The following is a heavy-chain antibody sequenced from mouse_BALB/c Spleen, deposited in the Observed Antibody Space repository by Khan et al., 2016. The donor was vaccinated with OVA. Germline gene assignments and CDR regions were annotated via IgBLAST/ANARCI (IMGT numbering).Heavy chain of an antibody. CDR2: INPSTDYT. D-gene: IGHD2-14*01. CDR1: GYTFSTYW. Sequence: QVQLKESGAELARPGASVKMSCMASGYTFSTYWIHWVKQRPGQGLEWIGYINPSTDYTEYNQKFKDKATLTADKSSSTAYMQLSSLTSDDSAVYNGVGDGAYNRKDGWFAYWGQGTLVTVSA. CDR3: VGDGAYNRKDGWFAY. V-gene: IGHV1-4*01. J-gene: IGHJ3*01.